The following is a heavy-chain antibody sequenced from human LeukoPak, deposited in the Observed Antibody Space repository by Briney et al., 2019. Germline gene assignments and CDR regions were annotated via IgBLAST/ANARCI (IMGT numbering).Heavy chain of an antibody. V-gene: IGHV3-30-3*01. CDR1: GFTFSSYA. CDR3: ARLQIVVVTASTFDY. J-gene: IGHJ4*02. CDR2: ISYDGSNK. D-gene: IGHD2-21*02. Sequence: RRSLRLSCAASGFTFSSYAMHWVRQAPGKGLEWVAVISYDGSNKYYADSVKGRFTISRDNSKNTLYLQMNSLRAEDTAVYYCARLQIVVVTASTFDYWGQGTLVTVSS.